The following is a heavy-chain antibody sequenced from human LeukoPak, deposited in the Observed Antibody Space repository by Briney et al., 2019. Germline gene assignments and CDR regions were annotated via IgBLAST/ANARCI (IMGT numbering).Heavy chain of an antibody. CDR2: FYYNGST. CDR1: GGSISSYY. D-gene: IGHD6-13*01. J-gene: IGHJ3*02. Sequence: PSETLSLTCTGAGGSISSYYWSWIRQPPGKGLEGSGYFYYNGSTNYNPSLKSRVTISVDTSKNQFSLKLSPVTAADTAVYYCARRLISSSWYQGGKTNHDAFDIWGQGTMVTVSS. V-gene: IGHV4-59*01. CDR3: ARRLISSSWYQGGKTNHDAFDI.